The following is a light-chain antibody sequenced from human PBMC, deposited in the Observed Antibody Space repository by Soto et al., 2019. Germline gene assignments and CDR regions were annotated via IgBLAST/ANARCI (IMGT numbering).Light chain of an antibody. J-gene: IGLJ1*01. CDR3: NSYRNTAARYV. Sequence: QSALTQPASVSGSPGQSITISCTGTSRDVGGYNYVSWYQHRPGEVPKLIIYDVGNRPSGVSDRFSGSKSGDTASLTISGLRPEDAVDDYCNSYRNTAARYVFGTGPKVT. CDR1: SRDVGGYNY. CDR2: DVG. V-gene: IGLV2-14*03.